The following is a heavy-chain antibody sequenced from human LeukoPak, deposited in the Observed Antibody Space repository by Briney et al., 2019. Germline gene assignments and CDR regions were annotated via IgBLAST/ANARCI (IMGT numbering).Heavy chain of an antibody. Sequence: GGSLRLSCAASGFTFTTYAMHWVRQAPGKGLEWVAVISSDISYKSYADSVKGRFSISRDNSKNTLYLQMDGLRAEDTAVYYCAKQTLGSGLDYWGQGTLVTVSS. CDR1: GFTFTTYA. CDR3: AKQTLGSGLDY. CDR2: ISSDISYK. V-gene: IGHV3-30*18. D-gene: IGHD6-19*01. J-gene: IGHJ4*02.